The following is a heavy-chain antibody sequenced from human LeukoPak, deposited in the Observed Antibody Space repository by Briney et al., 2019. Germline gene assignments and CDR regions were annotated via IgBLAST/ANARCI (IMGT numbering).Heavy chain of an antibody. CDR2: ISHSGST. CDR1: GGSISSSYYY. D-gene: IGHD3-22*01. Sequence: SETLSLTCTVSGGSISSSYYYWGWIRQPPGKGLEWIGYISHSGSTNYNPSLKSRVTISLDASKNQFSLKLSSVTAADTAVYFCARSPSGYRFDYWGQRTLVTVSS. J-gene: IGHJ5*01. CDR3: ARSPSGYRFDY. V-gene: IGHV4-61*05.